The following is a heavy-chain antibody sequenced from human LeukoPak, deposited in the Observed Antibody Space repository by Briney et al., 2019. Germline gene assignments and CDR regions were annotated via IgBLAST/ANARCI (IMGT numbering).Heavy chain of an antibody. CDR3: ATDLNHRGDYALDY. CDR2: FDPEDGET. J-gene: IGHJ4*02. V-gene: IGHV1-24*01. Sequence: ASVKVSCKVSGYTLTELSMHWVRQAPGKGLEWMGGFDPEDGETIYAQKFQGGVTMTEDTSTDTAYMKLSSLRSEDTAVYYCATDLNHRGDYALDYWGQGTLVTVSS. D-gene: IGHD2-21*02. CDR1: GYTLTELS.